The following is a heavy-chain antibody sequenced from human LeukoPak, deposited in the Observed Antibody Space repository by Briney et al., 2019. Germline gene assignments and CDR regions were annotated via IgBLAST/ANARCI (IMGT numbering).Heavy chain of an antibody. D-gene: IGHD6-13*01. CDR2: ISSSGGST. Sequence: GGSLRLSCAASGFTFSSYCMNWVRQAPGKGLEWVSTISSSGGSTFYADSVKGRFTISRDNSKNTLFLQMNSLRAEHTAVYYCAKDLADSSSWYSYYYMLVWGKGATVTICS. J-gene: IGHJ6*03. CDR3: AKDLADSSSWYSYYYMLV. V-gene: IGHV3-23*01. CDR1: GFTFSSYC.